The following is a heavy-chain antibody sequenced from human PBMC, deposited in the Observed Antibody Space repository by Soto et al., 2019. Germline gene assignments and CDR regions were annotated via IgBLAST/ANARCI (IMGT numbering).Heavy chain of an antibody. J-gene: IGHJ5*02. D-gene: IGHD3-10*01. CDR3: AREIYGSGSP. CDR2: IFCSGSSI. V-gene: IGHV3-11*01. CDR1: GFAFSYYY. Sequence: PCGSLSLCCSASGFAFSYYYISWIRQAPGKGLVLFSYIFCSGSSIYYADSVKGRFIISRDNAKNSLYLQMNSLRAEDTAVYYCAREIYGSGSPWGQGTLVTVSS.